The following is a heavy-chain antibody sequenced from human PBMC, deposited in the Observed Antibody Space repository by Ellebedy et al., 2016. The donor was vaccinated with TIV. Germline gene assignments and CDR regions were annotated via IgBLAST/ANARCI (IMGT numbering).Heavy chain of an antibody. D-gene: IGHD1-1*01. CDR1: EFSFSSYG. Sequence: GGSLRLSCAASEFSFSSYGMHWVRQAPGKGLEWVAVIWYDGSKKYYTDSVKGRFTISRDTSKSTLYLQMNSLKVEDTAVYYCARGRESREGTYGMDVWGQGTTVTVSS. CDR2: IWYDGSKK. CDR3: ARGRESREGTYGMDV. V-gene: IGHV3-33*08. J-gene: IGHJ6*02.